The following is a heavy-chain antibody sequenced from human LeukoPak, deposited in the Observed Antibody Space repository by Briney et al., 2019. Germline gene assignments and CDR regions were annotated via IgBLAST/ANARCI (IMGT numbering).Heavy chain of an antibody. CDR3: ARVVGGQWPRNYYYYYYMDV. Sequence: SETLSLTCTVSGGSISTSSYYWGWVRQPPGKGLEWIGNIFYSGSTYYSPSLKSRVTISLDTSRNQFSLKLNSVTAADTAVYYCARVVGGQWPRNYYYYYYMDVWGKGTTVTVSS. CDR1: GGSISTSSYY. J-gene: IGHJ6*03. D-gene: IGHD6-19*01. V-gene: IGHV4-39*07. CDR2: IFYSGST.